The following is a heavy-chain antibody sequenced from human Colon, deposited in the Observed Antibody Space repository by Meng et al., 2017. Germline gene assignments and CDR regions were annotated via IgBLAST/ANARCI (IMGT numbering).Heavy chain of an antibody. D-gene: IGHD3-22*01. V-gene: IGHV4-61*01. CDR1: GGSVSSGSYY. J-gene: IGHJ4*02. CDR3: ARGASDYDFDY. CDR2: IYYSGST. Sequence: QVQLQDPGPGLGRPSGTLSLPCTVSGGSVSSGSYYWSWIRQPPGKGLEWIGYIYYSGSTNYNPSLKSRVTISVDTSKNQFSLKLSSVTAADTAVYYCARGASDYDFDYWGQGTLVTVSS.